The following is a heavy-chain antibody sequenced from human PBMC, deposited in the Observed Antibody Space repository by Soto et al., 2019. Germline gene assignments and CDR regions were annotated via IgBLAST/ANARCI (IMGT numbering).Heavy chain of an antibody. CDR1: GYSFTSYW. Sequence: PGESLKISCKGSGYSFTSYWIGWVRQMPGKGLEWMGIIYPGDSDTRYSPSFQGQVTISADKSISTAYLQWSSLKASDTAMYYCARQVVPAAIYYGMDVWGQGTTVTVSS. D-gene: IGHD2-2*01. V-gene: IGHV5-51*01. J-gene: IGHJ6*02. CDR2: IYPGDSDT. CDR3: ARQVVPAAIYYGMDV.